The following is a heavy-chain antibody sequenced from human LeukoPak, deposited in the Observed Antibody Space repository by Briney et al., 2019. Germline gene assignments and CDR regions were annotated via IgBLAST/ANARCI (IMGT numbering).Heavy chain of an antibody. CDR3: ATDGGYCSSTSCYRGDYFDY. J-gene: IGHJ4*02. Sequence: GGSLRLSCAASGFTFSSYWMSWVRQAPGKGLEWVANIKQDGSEKYYVDSVKGRFTISRDDAKNSLYLQMNSLRAEDTAVYYCATDGGYCSSTSCYRGDYFDYWGQGTLVTVSS. V-gene: IGHV3-7*01. D-gene: IGHD2-2*02. CDR2: IKQDGSEK. CDR1: GFTFSSYW.